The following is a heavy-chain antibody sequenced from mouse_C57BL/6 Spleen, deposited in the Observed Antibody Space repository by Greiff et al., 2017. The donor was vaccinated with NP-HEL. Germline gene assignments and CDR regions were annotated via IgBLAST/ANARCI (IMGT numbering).Heavy chain of an antibody. D-gene: IGHD1-1*01. Sequence: EVQGVESGEGLVKPGGSLKLSCAASGFTFSSYAMSWVRQTPEKRLEWVAYISSGGDYIYYADTVKGRFTISRDNARNTLYLQMSSLKSEDTAMYYCTRDMSRRGAMDYWGQGTSVTVSS. CDR1: GFTFSSYA. V-gene: IGHV5-9-1*02. CDR3: TRDMSRRGAMDY. CDR2: ISSGGDYI. J-gene: IGHJ4*01.